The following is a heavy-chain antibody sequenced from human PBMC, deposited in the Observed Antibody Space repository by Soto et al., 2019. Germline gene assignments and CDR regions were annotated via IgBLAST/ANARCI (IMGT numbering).Heavy chain of an antibody. J-gene: IGHJ4*02. CDR1: GFTFSSYA. D-gene: IGHD2-15*01. CDR2: ISYDGSNK. CDR3: ASSSGSLEFDDY. Sequence: QVQLVESGGGVVQPGRSLRLSCAASGFTFSSYAMHWVRQAPGKGLEWVAVISYDGSNKYYADSVKGRFTISRDNSKNTLYLQMNSLRAEDTAVYYCASSSGSLEFDDYWGQGTLVTVSS. V-gene: IGHV3-30-3*01.